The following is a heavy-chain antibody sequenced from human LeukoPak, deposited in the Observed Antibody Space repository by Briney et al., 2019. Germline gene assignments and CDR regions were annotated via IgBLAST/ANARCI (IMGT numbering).Heavy chain of an antibody. V-gene: IGHV3-30*18. CDR2: ISVDGNNK. J-gene: IGHJ4*02. CDR3: AKAAYCTSTSCHFSGYAQRPLDS. CDR1: RFTFNTYG. D-gene: IGHD2-2*01. Sequence: GRSLRLSCLASRFTFNTYGIHWVRQAPGKGLEWVAGISVDGNNKDYSDSVKGRFTISRDNSKNTLYLQMNSLRAEDTAVYYCAKAAYCTSTSCHFSGYAQRPLDSWGQGTLVTVSS.